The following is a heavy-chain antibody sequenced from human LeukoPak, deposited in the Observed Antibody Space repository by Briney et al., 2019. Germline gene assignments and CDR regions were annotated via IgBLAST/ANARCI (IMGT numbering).Heavy chain of an antibody. D-gene: IGHD3-22*01. Sequence: VASVKVSCKASGGTFSSYAISWVRQAPGQGLEWMGGFDPEDGETIYAQKFQGRVTMTEDTSTDTAYMELSSLRSEDTAVYYCATGKASIVVVTAFDYWGQGTLVTVSS. V-gene: IGHV1-24*01. CDR3: ATGKASIVVVTAFDY. CDR2: FDPEDGET. J-gene: IGHJ4*02. CDR1: GGTFSSYA.